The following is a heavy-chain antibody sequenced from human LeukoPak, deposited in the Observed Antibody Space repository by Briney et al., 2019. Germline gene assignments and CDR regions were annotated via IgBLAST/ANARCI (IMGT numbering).Heavy chain of an antibody. CDR3: ARARRDGIFDY. CDR2: ISSSGGGT. CDR1: GFTFRTYA. D-gene: IGHD5-24*01. V-gene: IGHV3-23*01. J-gene: IGHJ4*02. Sequence: PRGSLRLSCAASGFTFRTYAMNWVRQAPGKGLEWVSAISSSGGGTYDADSVKGRFTSSRDNAKNSLYLQMNSLRAEDTAVYYCARARRDGIFDYWGQGTLVTVSS.